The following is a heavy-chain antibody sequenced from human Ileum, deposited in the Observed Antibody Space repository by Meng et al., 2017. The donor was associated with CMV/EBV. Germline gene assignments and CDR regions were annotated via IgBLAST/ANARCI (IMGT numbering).Heavy chain of an antibody. V-gene: IGHV1-46*01. D-gene: IGHD3-3*01. J-gene: IGHJ4*02. CDR1: GYSFTRNY. CDR3: ARMIGQFSGPTFWSGYFDG. CDR2: INPSGGST. Sequence: ASVKVSCKASGYSFTRNYVYWLRQAPGQGLEWLGMINPSGGSTSYAPKFQGRVTVTSDTSTSTVYMELSSLRSEDTAVFYCARMIGQFSGPTFWSGYFDGWDQGTLVTVSS.